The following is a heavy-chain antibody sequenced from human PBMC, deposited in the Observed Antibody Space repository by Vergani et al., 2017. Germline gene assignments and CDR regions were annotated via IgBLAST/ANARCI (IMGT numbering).Heavy chain of an antibody. CDR1: GDSITNGGFS. D-gene: IGHD3-10*01. V-gene: IGHV4-30-2*01. Sequence: QLQLQESGSGLVKPSQTLSLTCAVSGDSITNGGFSWNWIRQPPGKGPEWIGYIFPSGNSDYNPSLETRVTISGDTSKNQFSLKLNSVTAADTAVYYCGRVADFYGLGSRLLDLWGQGILVTVSS. J-gene: IGHJ5*02. CDR2: IFPSGNS. CDR3: GRVADFYGLGSRLLDL.